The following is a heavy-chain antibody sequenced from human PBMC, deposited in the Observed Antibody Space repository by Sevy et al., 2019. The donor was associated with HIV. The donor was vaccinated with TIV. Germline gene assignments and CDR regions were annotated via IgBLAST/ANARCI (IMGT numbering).Heavy chain of an antibody. Sequence: GESLKISCAASGFTFSAYYMTWIRQAPGKGLEWVSYISSGSTYTNYADSVKGPFTVSRDNAKNSLYLQMNSLRAEDTAVYYCARSRSNYGDYYFDYWGQGTLVTVSS. CDR3: ARSRSNYGDYYFDY. CDR2: ISSGSTYT. J-gene: IGHJ4*02. CDR1: GFTFSAYY. D-gene: IGHD4-17*01. V-gene: IGHV3-11*06.